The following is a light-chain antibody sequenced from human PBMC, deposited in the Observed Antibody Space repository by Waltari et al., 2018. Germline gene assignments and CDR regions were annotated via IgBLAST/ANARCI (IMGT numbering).Light chain of an antibody. J-gene: IGLJ3*02. Sequence: QTVVTQEPSLSVSPGGTVTLTCALSSGSLSTTSYATWSQQTPGQAPGTLVYKASARASGVPDRFSGSILGNTAALPITGAQADDESDYYWALYMGSGIWVFGGGTRLTVL. V-gene: IGLV8-61*01. CDR3: ALYMGSGIWV. CDR2: KAS. CDR1: SGSLSTTSY.